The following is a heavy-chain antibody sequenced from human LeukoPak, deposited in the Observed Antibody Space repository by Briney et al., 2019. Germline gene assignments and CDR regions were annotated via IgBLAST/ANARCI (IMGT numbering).Heavy chain of an antibody. V-gene: IGHV3-48*03. Sequence: GGSLRLSCTASGFTFSSYGINWVRQAPGKGLEWVSYISTSGSTKLYADYVKGRFTISRDNANHSLYLQLNSLRVEDTAVYYCARDRVGTTNALDLWGQGTMVTVSS. CDR3: ARDRVGTTNALDL. CDR1: GFTFSSYG. CDR2: ISTSGSTK. J-gene: IGHJ3*01. D-gene: IGHD1-1*01.